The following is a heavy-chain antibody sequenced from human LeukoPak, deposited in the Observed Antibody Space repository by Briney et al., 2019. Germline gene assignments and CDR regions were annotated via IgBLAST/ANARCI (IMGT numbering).Heavy chain of an antibody. V-gene: IGHV4-59*01. CDR1: GGSISSYY. J-gene: IGHJ4*02. D-gene: IGHD3-3*01. Sequence: PSETLSLTCAVSGGSISSYYWSWIRQPPGKGLEWIGYIYYSGSTNYNPSLKSRVTISVDTSKNQFSLKLSSVTAADTAVYYCARVGGSIFFLGSDDYWGQGTLVTVSS. CDR2: IYYSGST. CDR3: ARVGGSIFFLGSDDY.